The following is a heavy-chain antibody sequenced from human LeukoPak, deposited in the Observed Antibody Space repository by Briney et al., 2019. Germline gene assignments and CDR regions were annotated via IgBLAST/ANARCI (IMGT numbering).Heavy chain of an antibody. CDR2: IIPIFGTA. CDR1: GGTFSSYA. CDR3: AREIYLRVTMIVVVSAFDI. V-gene: IGHV1-69*05. J-gene: IGHJ3*02. Sequence: SVKVSCKASGGTFSSYAISWVRQAPGQGLEWMGRIIPIFGTAHYAQKFQGRVTITTDQSTSTASMQLRSLRSEDTAVCYCAREIYLRVTMIVVVSAFDIWGEGTMVTVSS. D-gene: IGHD3-22*01.